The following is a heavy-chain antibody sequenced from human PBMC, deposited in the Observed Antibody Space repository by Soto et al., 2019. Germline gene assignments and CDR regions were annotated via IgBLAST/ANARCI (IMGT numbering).Heavy chain of an antibody. V-gene: IGHV1-8*01. CDR2: MNPNSGNT. CDR1: GYTFTSYD. Sequence: ASVKVSCKASGYTFTSYDINWVRQATGQGLEWMGWMNPNSGNTGYAQKFQGRVTMTGNTSISTAYMELSSLRSEDTAVYYCARGPGGDYYYYYYMDVWGKGTTVTVSS. CDR3: ARGPGGDYYYYYYMDV. J-gene: IGHJ6*03. D-gene: IGHD2-15*01.